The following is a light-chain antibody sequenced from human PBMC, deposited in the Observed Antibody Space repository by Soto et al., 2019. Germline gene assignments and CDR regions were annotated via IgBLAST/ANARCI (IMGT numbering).Light chain of an antibody. CDR2: GTS. V-gene: IGKV3-20*01. J-gene: IGKJ5*01. Sequence: ETVLTQSPGTLSLSPGERATLSCRTSQSISSKHLAWYQQKPDQPPRLLIYGTSIRAAGIPDRFSGSGSGTDFTLTINRLEPEDFAVYYCQYVGFGQGTRLEI. CDR1: QSISSKH. CDR3: QYVG.